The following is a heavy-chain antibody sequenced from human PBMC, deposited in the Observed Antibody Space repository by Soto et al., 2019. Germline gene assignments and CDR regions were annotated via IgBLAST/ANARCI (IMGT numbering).Heavy chain of an antibody. D-gene: IGHD5-18*01. Sequence: PVGSLRLSSTASGFTCSRSWMDWVRQAPGKGLEWVAGIKEDGSEKYYVDFVKGRFTISRDNVENSLYLQMNSLRGEDTAVYFCARDRGYTPFDYWRLGPLAPVSS. CDR2: IKEDGSEK. J-gene: IGHJ4*02. V-gene: IGHV3-7*01. CDR3: ARDRGYTPFDY. CDR1: GFTCSRSW.